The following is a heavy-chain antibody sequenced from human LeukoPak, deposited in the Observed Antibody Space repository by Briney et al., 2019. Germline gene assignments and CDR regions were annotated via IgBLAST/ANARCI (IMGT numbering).Heavy chain of an antibody. CDR1: GGSFSGYY. J-gene: IGHJ6*02. D-gene: IGHD3-3*01. CDR2: INHSGST. V-gene: IGHV4-34*01. CDR3: ARHLDNPYDFWSGYQDYYYYYGMDV. Sequence: SETLSLTCAVYGGSFSGYYWSWIRQPPGKGLEWIGEINHSGSTNYNPSLKSRVTISVDTSKNQFSLKLSSVTAADTAVYYCARHLDNPYDFWSGYQDYYYYYGMDVWGQGTTVTVSS.